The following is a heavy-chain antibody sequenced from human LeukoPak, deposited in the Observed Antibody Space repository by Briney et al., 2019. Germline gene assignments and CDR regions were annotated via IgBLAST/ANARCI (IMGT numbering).Heavy chain of an antibody. Sequence: PSETLSLTCTVYGGSFSAYYWNCIRQSPGKGLEWIGEINHSGSTNYNPSLKSRVTISVDTSKNPLSLKLGSVTAADTAVYYCARGGTYYDFWSGYPGRFDPWGQGALVTVSS. V-gene: IGHV4-34*01. J-gene: IGHJ5*02. CDR2: INHSGST. CDR3: ARGGTYYDFWSGYPGRFDP. D-gene: IGHD3-3*01. CDR1: GGSFSAYY.